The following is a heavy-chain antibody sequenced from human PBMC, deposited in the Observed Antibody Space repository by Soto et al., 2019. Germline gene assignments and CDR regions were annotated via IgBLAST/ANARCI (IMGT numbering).Heavy chain of an antibody. J-gene: IGHJ4*02. CDR1: TYTSTTYS. CDR3: ARARGLPYYFDY. CDR2: VDPSGANT. D-gene: IGHD3-10*01. Sequence: ASVKVSCKASTYTSTTYSYHWVRQAPGQGLEWMGTVDPSGANTRYAKKFQDRITMTSDTSTGTVYMEVSRLRSEDTAVYYCARARGLPYYFDYWGQGTQVTVSS. V-gene: IGHV1-46*01.